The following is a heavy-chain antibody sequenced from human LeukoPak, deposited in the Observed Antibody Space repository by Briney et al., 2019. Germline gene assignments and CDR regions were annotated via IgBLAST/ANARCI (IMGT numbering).Heavy chain of an antibody. CDR2: MNPNSGNT. J-gene: IGHJ1*01. Sequence: ASVKVSCKASGYTFTSYDINWVRQATGQGLEWMGWMNPNSGNTGYAQEFQGRVTITRNTSISTAYMELSSLRSEDTAVYYCARGDSSGWYGRYFQHWGQGTLVTVSS. CDR1: GYTFTSYD. CDR3: ARGDSSGWYGRYFQH. D-gene: IGHD6-19*01. V-gene: IGHV1-8*03.